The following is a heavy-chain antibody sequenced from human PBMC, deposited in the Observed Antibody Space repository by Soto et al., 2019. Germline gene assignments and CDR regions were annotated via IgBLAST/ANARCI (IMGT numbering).Heavy chain of an antibody. V-gene: IGHV3-30*18. CDR3: AKDALYYGSGSYFEELVSVIDY. D-gene: IGHD3-10*01. J-gene: IGHJ4*02. CDR2: ISYDGSNK. Sequence: GGSLRLSCASSGFTFSSYGMHWVRQATGKGLEWVAVISYDGSNKYYADSVKGRFTISRDNSKNTLYLQMNSLRAEDTAVYYCAKDALYYGSGSYFEELVSVIDYWGQGTLVTVSS. CDR1: GFTFSSYG.